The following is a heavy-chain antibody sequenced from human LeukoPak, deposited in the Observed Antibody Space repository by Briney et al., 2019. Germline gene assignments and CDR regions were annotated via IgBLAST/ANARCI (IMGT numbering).Heavy chain of an antibody. J-gene: IGHJ4*02. CDR2: INPNSGGT. Sequence: ASVRVSCRASGYTFTGNYIHWVRQAPGQGLEWMGWINPNSGGTNYAQKFQGRVTMTRDTSISTAYMELSGLRSDDTAVYYCARGYRGYSNFLDFDYWGQGTLVTVSS. CDR3: ARGYRGYSNFLDFDY. CDR1: GYTFTGNY. V-gene: IGHV1-2*02. D-gene: IGHD4-11*01.